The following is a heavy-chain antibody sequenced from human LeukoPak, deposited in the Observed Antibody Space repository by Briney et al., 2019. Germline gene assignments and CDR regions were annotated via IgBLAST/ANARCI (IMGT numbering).Heavy chain of an antibody. J-gene: IGHJ4*02. D-gene: IGHD3-10*01. Sequence: GASVKVSCKASGYILSSYNMHWVRQAPGQGLEWLGIINPSGGDTKYAQKFQGRVTLTRDKSTSTVYMELSSLTSDDTAVYYCARGVGELSGGRDFDYWGQGTLVTVSS. CDR3: ARGVGELSGGRDFDY. CDR1: GYILSSYN. CDR2: INPSGGDT. V-gene: IGHV1-46*01.